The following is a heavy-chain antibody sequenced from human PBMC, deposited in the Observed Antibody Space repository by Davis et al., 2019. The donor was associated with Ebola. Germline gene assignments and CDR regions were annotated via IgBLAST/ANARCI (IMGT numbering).Heavy chain of an antibody. V-gene: IGHV1-8*03. CDR2: MNPNSGNT. Sequence: ASVKVSCKASGYTFTSYDIHWVRQATGQGLEWMGWMNPNSGNTGYAQKFQGRVTITRNTSISTAYMELSSLRSEDTAVYYCARGDRQIYYFDYWGQGTLVTVSS. CDR3: ARGDRQIYYFDY. J-gene: IGHJ4*02. CDR1: GYTFTSYD.